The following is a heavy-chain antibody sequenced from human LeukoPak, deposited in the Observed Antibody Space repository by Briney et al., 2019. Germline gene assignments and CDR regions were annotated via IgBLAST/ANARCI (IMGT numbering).Heavy chain of an antibody. J-gene: IGHJ4*02. V-gene: IGHV3-30*02. Sequence: PGGSLRLSCAASGFTFSSYGMHWVSQAPGKGLEWVTFIRYDGSNKYYADSVEGRFTISRDNSKNTLYLQMNSLRAEDTAVYYCAKDQAQVYGYFDYWGQGTLVTVSS. CDR1: GFTFSSYG. CDR2: IRYDGSNK. CDR3: AKDQAQVYGYFDY. D-gene: IGHD1-14*01.